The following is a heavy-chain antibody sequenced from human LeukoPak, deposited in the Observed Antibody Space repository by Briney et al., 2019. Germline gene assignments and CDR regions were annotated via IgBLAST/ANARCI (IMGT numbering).Heavy chain of an antibody. CDR3: AHPPLDEELRWFDH. CDR1: GFSLSTPGVG. D-gene: IGHD1-7*01. J-gene: IGHJ5*02. Sequence: SGPTLLQPTPTLTLTCTFSGFSLSTPGVGVGWIRQPPGKALEWLTLIYWNDDNRYSPSLKSRLTISKVTSKNQVVLTMTNMDPVDTATYYCAHPPLDEELRWFDHWGQGTLVTVSS. CDR2: IYWNDDN. V-gene: IGHV2-5*01.